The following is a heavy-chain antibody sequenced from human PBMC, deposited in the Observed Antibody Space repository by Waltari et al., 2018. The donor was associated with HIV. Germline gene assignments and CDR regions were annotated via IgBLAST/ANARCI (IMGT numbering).Heavy chain of an antibody. CDR1: GFTFTQYT. CDR2: ISRDNRES. Sequence: VRLMESGGGLVEPGGSLTISCAASGFTFTQYTMNWIRHNPGKGLEWLASISRDNRESYYFDSFKSRFTSSRDNAANSVFLHMDRLRVDDTARYFCVRDDPGYEPIDYWGRGTLVTVSS. CDR3: VRDDPGYEPIDY. V-gene: IGHV3-21*02. D-gene: IGHD2-2*01. J-gene: IGHJ4*02.